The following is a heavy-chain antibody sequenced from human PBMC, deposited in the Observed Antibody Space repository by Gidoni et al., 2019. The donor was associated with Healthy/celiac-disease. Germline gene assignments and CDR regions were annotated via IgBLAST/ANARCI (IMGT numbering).Heavy chain of an antibody. J-gene: IGHJ4*02. Sequence: QVQLQESGPGLVKPSQTLSLTCTVSGGSISSGGYSWSWIRQHPGKGLEWIGYIYYSGSTYYNPSLKSRVTISVDTSKNQFSLKLSSVTAADTAVYYCARGRDGYIYYFDYWGQGTLVTVSS. D-gene: IGHD5-12*01. CDR2: IYYSGST. CDR3: ARGRDGYIYYFDY. CDR1: GGSISSGGYS. V-gene: IGHV4-31*03.